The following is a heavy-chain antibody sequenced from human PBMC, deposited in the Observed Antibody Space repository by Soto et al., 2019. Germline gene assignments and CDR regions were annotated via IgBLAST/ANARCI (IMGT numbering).Heavy chain of an antibody. J-gene: IGHJ6*02. CDR1: GDSVSSSSAA. Sequence: SQTLSLTCDISGDSVSSSSAAWNWIRQSPSRGLEWLGRTYYRSKWIHEYTVSMESRITIDPDTSKNQFSLHIYSVTPEDTAVYYCAGVVWFRGMDVWGQGTPVTVS. CDR3: AGVVWFRGMDV. D-gene: IGHD3-16*01. V-gene: IGHV6-1*01. CDR2: TYYRSKWIH.